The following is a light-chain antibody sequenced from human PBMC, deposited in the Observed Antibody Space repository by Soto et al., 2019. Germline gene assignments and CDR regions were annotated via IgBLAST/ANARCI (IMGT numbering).Light chain of an antibody. V-gene: IGKV3D-15*01. CDR2: GAF. J-gene: IGKJ4*01. CDR3: QQYKSWPPLT. Sequence: PGGRVTLSCMASPSVTNYLAWYQQKPGQPPRLLIYGAFNRAAGIPARFSGSGSGTDFTLTISSLEPEDFAVYYCQQYKSWPPLTFGGGTKVDIK. CDR1: PSVTNY.